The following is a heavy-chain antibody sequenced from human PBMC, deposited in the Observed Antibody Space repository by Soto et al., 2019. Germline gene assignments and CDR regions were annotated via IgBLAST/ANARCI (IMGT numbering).Heavy chain of an antibody. V-gene: IGHV4-59*08. CDR1: GGSISNYY. CDR3: ATLPRGH. Sequence: QVQLQESGPGLVKPSETLSLTCTVSGGSISNYYWSWIRQPPGKGLEWIGYIFYSGSTKYNPSLKSRAPITIDTSKNPVSLKLSSVTAEDTAVYYCATLPRGHWGQGTLVTVSS. J-gene: IGHJ4*02. CDR2: IFYSGST. D-gene: IGHD3-10*01.